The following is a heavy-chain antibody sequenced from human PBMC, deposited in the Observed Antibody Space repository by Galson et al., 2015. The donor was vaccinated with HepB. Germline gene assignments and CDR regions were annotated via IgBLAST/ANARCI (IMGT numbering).Heavy chain of an antibody. D-gene: IGHD3-10*01. V-gene: IGHV1-46*01. CDR1: GYTFTSYY. CDR3: ARSYYGSGSYSPFDY. J-gene: IGHJ4*02. Sequence: SVKVSCKASGYTFTSYYMHWVRQAPGQGLEWMGIINPSGGSTSYAQKFQGRVTMTRDTSTSTVYMELSSLRSEDTAVYYCARSYYGSGSYSPFDYWGQGTLVTVSS. CDR2: INPSGGST.